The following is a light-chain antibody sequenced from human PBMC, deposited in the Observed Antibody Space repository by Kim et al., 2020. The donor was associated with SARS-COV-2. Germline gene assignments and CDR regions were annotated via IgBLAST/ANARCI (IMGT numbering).Light chain of an antibody. CDR1: QSVTSNY. CDR3: QQYGSSPSLI. CDR2: GAS. J-gene: IGKJ4*01. V-gene: IGKV3-20*01. Sequence: PGERATLSCRASQSVTSNYLAWYQQKPGQAPRLLIYGASSRATGIPDRFSGTGSGTDFTLTISRLEPEDFAVYYCQQYGSSPSLIFGGGTKVDIK.